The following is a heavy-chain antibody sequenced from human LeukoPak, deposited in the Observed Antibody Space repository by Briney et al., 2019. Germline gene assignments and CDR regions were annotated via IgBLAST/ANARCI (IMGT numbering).Heavy chain of an antibody. J-gene: IGHJ4*02. D-gene: IGHD3-22*01. V-gene: IGHV3-21*01. Sequence: GGSLRLSCAASGFTFSSYSMNWVRQAPGKGLECVSSISSSSSYIYYADSVKGRFTISRDNAKNSLYLQMNSLRAADTAVYYCARELYDSSGFFDYWGQGTLVTVCS. CDR2: ISSSSSYI. CDR3: ARELYDSSGFFDY. CDR1: GFTFSSYS.